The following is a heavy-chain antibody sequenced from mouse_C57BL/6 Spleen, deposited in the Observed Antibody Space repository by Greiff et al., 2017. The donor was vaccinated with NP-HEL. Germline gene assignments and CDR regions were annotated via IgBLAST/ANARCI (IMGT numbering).Heavy chain of an antibody. D-gene: IGHD1-1*01. CDR1: GFTFSDYG. Sequence: EVMLVESGGGLVKPGGSLKLSCAASGFTFSDYGMHWVRQAPEKGLEWVAYISSGSSTIYYADTVKGRFTISRDNAKNTLVLQMTSLRSEDTAMYYCAKPFDYGSSYGYYFDYWGQGTTLTVSS. CDR3: AKPFDYGSSYGYYFDY. CDR2: ISSGSSTI. J-gene: IGHJ2*01. V-gene: IGHV5-17*01.